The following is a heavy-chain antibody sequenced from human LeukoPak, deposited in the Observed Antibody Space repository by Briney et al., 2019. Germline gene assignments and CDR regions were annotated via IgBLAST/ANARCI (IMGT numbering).Heavy chain of an antibody. J-gene: IGHJ4*02. CDR3: ARDYYDSTTYYSPFDY. V-gene: IGHV4-4*07. CDR1: GASIGSYY. Sequence: SETLSLTCTVSGASIGSYYWSWIRQPAGKGLEWIGRIYTSGSTNYNPSLKSRVTMSIDTSKNQFSLKLNSVTAADTAVYYCARDYYDSTTYYSPFDYWGQGTLVTVSS. D-gene: IGHD3-22*01. CDR2: IYTSGST.